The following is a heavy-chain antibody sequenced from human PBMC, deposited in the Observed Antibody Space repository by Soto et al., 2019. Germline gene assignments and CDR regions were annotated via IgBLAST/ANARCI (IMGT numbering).Heavy chain of an antibody. V-gene: IGHV1-69*01. J-gene: IGHJ6*02. CDR2: IIPIFGTA. CDR3: ARELQNRRYYYYYGMDV. Sequence: QVQLVQSGAEVKKPGSSVKVSCKASGGTFSSYAISWVRQAPGQGLEWMGGIIPIFGTANYAQKFQGRVTISADESTSTDYMEMSSLRSEDTGVYYCARELQNRRYYYYYGMDVWGQGTTVTVSS. D-gene: IGHD4-4*01. CDR1: GGTFSSYA.